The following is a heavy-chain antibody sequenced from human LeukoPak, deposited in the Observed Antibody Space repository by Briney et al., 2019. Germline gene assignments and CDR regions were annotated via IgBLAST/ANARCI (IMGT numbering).Heavy chain of an antibody. J-gene: IGHJ4*02. CDR3: ARDRGWYRLDY. D-gene: IGHD6-19*01. Sequence: SGGSLRLSCTASGFTFASYWMNWVRQAPGKGLEWVAIIKGDGSDKNYVESVKGRFTISRDNAKNSLYLQMNSLRVEDTAVYYCARDRGWYRLDYWGQGTLATVSS. CDR2: IKGDGSDK. V-gene: IGHV3-7*01. CDR1: GFTFASYW.